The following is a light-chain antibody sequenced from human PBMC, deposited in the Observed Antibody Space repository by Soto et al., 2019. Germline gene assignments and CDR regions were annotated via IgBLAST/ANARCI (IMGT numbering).Light chain of an antibody. CDR2: DVS. Sequence: QSVLTQPASVSGSPGQSITISCTGTSSDVGGYNYVSWYQHHPGKAPKLLIYDVSNRPSGISNRFSGSKSDNTASLTISGLQPEDEADYYCRSYTTSNTRQIVFGTGTKSPS. CDR1: SSDVGGYNY. J-gene: IGLJ1*01. V-gene: IGLV2-14*03. CDR3: RSYTTSNTRQIV.